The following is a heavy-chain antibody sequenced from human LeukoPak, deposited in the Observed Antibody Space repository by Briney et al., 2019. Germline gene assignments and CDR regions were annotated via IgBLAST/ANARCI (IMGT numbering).Heavy chain of an antibody. CDR2: ISGSGGST. D-gene: IGHD4-23*01. CDR1: GFTFSSYA. V-gene: IGHV3-23*01. Sequence: GGSLRLSCAASGFTFSSYAMSWVRQAPGKGLEWVSAISGSGGSTYYADSAKGRFAISRDNSKNTLYLQMNSLRAEDTAQYYCAKDVFGDYGGLDYWGQGTLVTVSS. J-gene: IGHJ4*02. CDR3: AKDVFGDYGGLDY.